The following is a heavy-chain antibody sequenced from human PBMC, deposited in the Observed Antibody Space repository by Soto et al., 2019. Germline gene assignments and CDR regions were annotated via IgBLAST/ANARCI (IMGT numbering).Heavy chain of an antibody. CDR3: ARVVGKFDP. Sequence: QVQLVESGGGVVQPGRSLRLSCAASGFTFSSYAMHWVRQAPGKGLEWVAVISYDGSNKYYADSVKGRFTISRDNSKNTLYLQMNSLRAEDTAVYYCARVVGKFDPWGQGTLVTVSS. V-gene: IGHV3-30-3*01. D-gene: IGHD2-15*01. J-gene: IGHJ5*02. CDR1: GFTFSSYA. CDR2: ISYDGSNK.